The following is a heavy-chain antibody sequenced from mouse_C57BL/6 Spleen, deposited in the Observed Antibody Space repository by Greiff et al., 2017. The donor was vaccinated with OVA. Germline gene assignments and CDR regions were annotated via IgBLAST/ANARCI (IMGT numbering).Heavy chain of an antibody. V-gene: IGHV1-15*01. CDR1: GYTFTDYE. J-gene: IGHJ2*01. D-gene: IGHD2-14*01. CDR2: IDPETGGT. Sequence: QVQLQQSGAELVRPGASVTLSCKASGYTFTDYEMHWVKPTPVHGLEWIGAIDPETGGTAYNQKFKGKAILTADKSSSTAYMELRSLTSEDSAVYYCTRVLEDYFDYWGQGTTLTVSS. CDR3: TRVLEDYFDY.